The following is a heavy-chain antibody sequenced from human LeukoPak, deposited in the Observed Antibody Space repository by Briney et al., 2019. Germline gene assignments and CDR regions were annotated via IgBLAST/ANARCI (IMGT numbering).Heavy chain of an antibody. Sequence: SETLSLTCTVSGGSISGNYWSWIRQPPGKGLEWIGHIYSSGSTNYNPSLKSRVTISADTSKNHFSLNLRSVTAADTALYFCARQSGWQTFYYFDRWGQGTLVTGSS. CDR1: GGSISGNY. CDR2: IYSSGST. J-gene: IGHJ4*02. D-gene: IGHD2/OR15-2a*01. V-gene: IGHV4-59*08. CDR3: ARQSGWQTFYYFDR.